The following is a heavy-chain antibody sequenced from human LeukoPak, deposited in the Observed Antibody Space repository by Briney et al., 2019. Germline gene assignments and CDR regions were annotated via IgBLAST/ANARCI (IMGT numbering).Heavy chain of an antibody. CDR2: IYYSGST. Sequence: PSETLSLTCTVSGGSISSSSYYWGWIRQPPGKGLEWIGSIYYSGSTYYNPSLKSRVTLSVDTSKNQFSLKLSSVTAADTAMYYCARHPSGGVVPNWFDPWGQGTLVTVSS. D-gene: IGHD3-3*01. V-gene: IGHV4-39*01. CDR1: GGSISSSSYY. J-gene: IGHJ5*02. CDR3: ARHPSGGVVPNWFDP.